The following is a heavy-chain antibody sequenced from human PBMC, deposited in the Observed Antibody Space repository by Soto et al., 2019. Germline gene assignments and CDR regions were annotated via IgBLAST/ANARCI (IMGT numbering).Heavy chain of an antibody. V-gene: IGHV1-69*02. J-gene: IGHJ4*02. Sequence: QVQLVQSGAEVKKPGSSVKVSCKASGGTFSSYTISWVRQAPGQGLEWMGRIIPILGIANYAQKFQGRVTITADKATRTAYMELSSLRSEDTAVYYCARHNYGDYFHNYWGQGTLVTVSS. CDR2: IIPILGIA. D-gene: IGHD4-17*01. CDR1: GGTFSSYT. CDR3: ARHNYGDYFHNY.